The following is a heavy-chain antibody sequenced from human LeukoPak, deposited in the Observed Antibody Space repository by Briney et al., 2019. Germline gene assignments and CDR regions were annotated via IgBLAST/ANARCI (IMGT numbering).Heavy chain of an antibody. V-gene: IGHV4-34*01. CDR3: ARRYDYVWGSYRYPTRAAFDI. J-gene: IGHJ3*02. CDR2: ITHGEAA. CDR1: GGSFSGYH. D-gene: IGHD3-16*02. Sequence: TSETLSLTCAVYGGSFSGYHWSWIRQPPGKGLEWIGEITHGEAANYNPSLKSRITISMDTSKNQFSLKLSSVTAADTAVYYCARRYDYVWGSYRYPTRAAFDIWGQGTMVTVSS.